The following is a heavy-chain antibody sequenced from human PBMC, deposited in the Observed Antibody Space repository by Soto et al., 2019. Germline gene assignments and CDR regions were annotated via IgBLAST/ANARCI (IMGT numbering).Heavy chain of an antibody. J-gene: IGHJ4*02. Sequence: QVQLVQSGAEVKKPGASVKVSCKASGYTFTSYDINGVRQATGQGLEWMGWMNPNSGNTGYAQKFQDKVTMTRNTYIRTAYMALSSLRSEATASYSCGRTLYDDNVDYWGQGTLVTVSS. D-gene: IGHD4-17*01. CDR2: MNPNSGNT. CDR1: GYTFTSYD. V-gene: IGHV1-8*01. CDR3: GRTLYDDNVDY.